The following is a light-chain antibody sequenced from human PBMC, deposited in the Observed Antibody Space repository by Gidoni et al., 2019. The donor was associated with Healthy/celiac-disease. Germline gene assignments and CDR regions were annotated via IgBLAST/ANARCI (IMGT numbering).Light chain of an antibody. Sequence: EIVLTQSPGTLPLSPGERATLSCRASQSVSSSYLAWYRQKPGQAPRLLIYGASSRATGIPDRFSGSGSGTDFTLTISRLEPEDFAVYYCQQYGSSPRSFGQGTKLEIK. CDR2: GAS. V-gene: IGKV3-20*01. CDR3: QQYGSSPRS. CDR1: QSVSSSY. J-gene: IGKJ2*04.